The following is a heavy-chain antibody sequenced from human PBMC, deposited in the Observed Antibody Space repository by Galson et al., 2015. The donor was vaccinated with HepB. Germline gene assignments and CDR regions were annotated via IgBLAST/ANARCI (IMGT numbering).Heavy chain of an antibody. V-gene: IGHV5-10-1*01. CDR1: GYSFTSYW. D-gene: IGHD2-8*01. Sequence: QSGAEVKKPGESLRISCKGSGYSFTSYWISWVRQMPGKGLEWMGRIDPSDSYTNYSPSFQGHVTISADKSISTAYLQWSSLKASDTAMYYCARQEGYCTNGVCYSGGYWGQGTLVTVSS. CDR2: IDPSDSYT. CDR3: ARQEGYCTNGVCYSGGY. J-gene: IGHJ4*02.